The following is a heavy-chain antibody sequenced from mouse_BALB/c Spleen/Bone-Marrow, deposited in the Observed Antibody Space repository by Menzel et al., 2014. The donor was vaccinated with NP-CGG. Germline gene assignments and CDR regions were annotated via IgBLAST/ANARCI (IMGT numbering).Heavy chain of an antibody. D-gene: IGHD2-4*01. J-gene: IGHJ2*01. CDR1: GFTFSSFG. V-gene: IGHV5-17*02. CDR3: ASDYDYFDY. Sequence: EVQLVESGGGLVQPGGSRKLSCAASGFTFSSFGMHWVRQAPEKGLEWVAYISSGSSTIYFADTVKGRFTISRDNPKNTLFLQTTSLRSEDTAMYYCASDYDYFDYWGQGTTLTVSS. CDR2: ISSGSSTI.